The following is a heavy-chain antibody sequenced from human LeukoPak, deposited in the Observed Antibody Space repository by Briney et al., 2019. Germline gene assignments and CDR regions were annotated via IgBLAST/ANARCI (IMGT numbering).Heavy chain of an antibody. CDR3: AKDYGGNSAAFDI. D-gene: IGHD4-23*01. CDR2: IYYSGST. Sequence: SETLSLTCTVSGGSISSSSYYWGWIRQPPGKGLEWIGSIYYSGSTYYNPSLKSRVTISVDTSKNQFSLKLSSVTAADTAVYYCAKDYGGNSAAFDIWGQGTMVTVSS. V-gene: IGHV4-39*01. J-gene: IGHJ3*02. CDR1: GGSISSSSYY.